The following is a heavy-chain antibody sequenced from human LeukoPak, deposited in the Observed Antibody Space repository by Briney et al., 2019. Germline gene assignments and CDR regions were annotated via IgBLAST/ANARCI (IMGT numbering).Heavy chain of an antibody. J-gene: IGHJ4*02. CDR3: AKAPSGTPYQFDY. Sequence: PGRSLRLSCAASGSTFSTYGMHWVRQAPGKGLEWVAVIWYDGSNKYYADSVKGRFTISRDNSKNTLYLQMNSLRAEDTAVYYCAKAPSGTPYQFDYWGQGTRVTVSS. V-gene: IGHV3-33*06. CDR1: GSTFSTYG. CDR2: IWYDGSNK. D-gene: IGHD3-10*01.